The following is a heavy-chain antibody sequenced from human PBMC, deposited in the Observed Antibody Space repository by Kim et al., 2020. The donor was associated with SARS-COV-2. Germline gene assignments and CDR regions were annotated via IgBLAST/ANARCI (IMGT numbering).Heavy chain of an antibody. J-gene: IGHJ4*02. CDR2: IYPSRIT. Sequence: IYPSRITNYNPALKSRVTISVDTSKNQISLKLTSVTATDTAVYYCASPLGYWGQGTLVTVSS. V-gene: IGHV4-4*07. CDR3: ASPLGY.